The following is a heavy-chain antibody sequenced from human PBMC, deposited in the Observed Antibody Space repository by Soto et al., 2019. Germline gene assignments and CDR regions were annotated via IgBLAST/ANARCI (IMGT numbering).Heavy chain of an antibody. CDR1: GFTFSSYS. V-gene: IGHV3-21*01. CDR3: ARDHGSRAGSRDH. CDR2: ISSSSIYL. Sequence: GGSLRLSCAASGFTFSSYSMNWVRQAPGQGLEWVSSISSSSIYLYYADSVKGRFTISRDNAKNSLYLQMNSLRAEDTAVYYCARDHGSRAGSRDHWGQGTLVTVSS. D-gene: IGHD3-10*01. J-gene: IGHJ4*02.